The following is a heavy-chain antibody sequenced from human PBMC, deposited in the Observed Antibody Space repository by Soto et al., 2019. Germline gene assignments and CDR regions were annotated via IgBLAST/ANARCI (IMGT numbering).Heavy chain of an antibody. CDR2: ITSDGSST. Sequence: EVQLVESGGGLVQPGGSLRRSCAASGFTFRSYWMQWVRQAPGKGLVWVSWITSDGSSTSYADSVKGRFTISRDNAKYTLFLQMNSLRAEDTALYFCASGGSSLNFDSWGQGTLVTVSS. D-gene: IGHD6-13*01. CDR3: ASGGSSLNFDS. CDR1: GFTFRSYW. J-gene: IGHJ4*02. V-gene: IGHV3-74*01.